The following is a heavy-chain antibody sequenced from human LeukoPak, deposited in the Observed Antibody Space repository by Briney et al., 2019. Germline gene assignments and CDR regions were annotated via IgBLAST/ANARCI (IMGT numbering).Heavy chain of an antibody. CDR2: ISSSGSTI. D-gene: IGHD3-22*01. J-gene: IGHJ4*02. Sequence: GGSLRLSCAASGFTFSSYEMNWVRQAPGQGLEWVSYISSSGSTIYYADSVKGRFTISRDNAKNSLYLQMNSLRAEDTAVYYCARGPITMIVGWGQGTLVTVSS. V-gene: IGHV3-48*03. CDR3: ARGPITMIVG. CDR1: GFTFSSYE.